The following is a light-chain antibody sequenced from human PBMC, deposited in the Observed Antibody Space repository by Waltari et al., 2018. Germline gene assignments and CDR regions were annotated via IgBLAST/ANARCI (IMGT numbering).Light chain of an antibody. CDR1: SGSIASAH. V-gene: IGLV6-57*04. CDR3: QAYDENNPWV. J-gene: IGLJ3*02. Sequence: KFVLTQPPSVSESPGTTITISCTCSSGSIASAHVQWYQQRPGSAPSTVIYEDNRRPSGVSDRFSCSIDSSSNSASLTISGLKTEDEADYFCQAYDENNPWVIGGGTRLTVL. CDR2: EDN.